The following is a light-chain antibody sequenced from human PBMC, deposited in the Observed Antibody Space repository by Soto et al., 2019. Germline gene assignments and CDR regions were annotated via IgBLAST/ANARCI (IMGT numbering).Light chain of an antibody. V-gene: IGKV3-15*01. CDR3: QQYNNWPLT. CDR2: GAS. Sequence: EIVMTQSPATLSVSPGERATLSCRASQTVNSNLAWYQQKPGQAPRLLIYGASTRATAIPASFSGSGSGTEFTLIISSLQSEDFAVYYCQQYNNWPLTFGGGTKVEIK. J-gene: IGKJ4*01. CDR1: QTVNSN.